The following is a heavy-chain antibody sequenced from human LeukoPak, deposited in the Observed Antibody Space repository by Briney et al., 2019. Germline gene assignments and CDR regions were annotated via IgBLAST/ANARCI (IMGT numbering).Heavy chain of an antibody. J-gene: IGHJ6*03. V-gene: IGHV3-23*01. Sequence: GGTLRLSCAASGFSFIAYGMTWVRQAPGKGLEWVSGISGSGASTYYADSVKGRSTISRDNSKNTLYLQMNSLRAEDTAVYYCAKGSGTYYDDYYYMDVWGKGTTVTISS. CDR2: ISGSGAST. CDR3: AKGSGTYYDDYYYMDV. D-gene: IGHD1-26*01. CDR1: GFSFIAYG.